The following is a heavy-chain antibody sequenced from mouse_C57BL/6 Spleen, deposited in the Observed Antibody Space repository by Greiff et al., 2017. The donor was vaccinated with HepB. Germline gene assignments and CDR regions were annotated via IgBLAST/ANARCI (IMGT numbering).Heavy chain of an antibody. CDR3: ARSSGYWGLYSRDY. J-gene: IGHJ4*01. CDR1: GFTIKDYY. CDR2: IDPEDGET. D-gene: IGHD3-2*02. V-gene: IGHV14-2*01. Sequence: EVKLKQSGAELVKPGASVKLSCTASGFTIKDYYMHWVKQRTEQGLEWIGRIDPEDGETKYAPKFKGKATITADTPSNTAYLQLRSLASEDSAVYYFARSSGYWGLYSRDYWGHGTSLTVSS.